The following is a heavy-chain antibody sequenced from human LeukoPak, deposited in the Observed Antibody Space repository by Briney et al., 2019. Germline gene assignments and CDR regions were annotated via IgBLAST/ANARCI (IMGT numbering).Heavy chain of an antibody. J-gene: IGHJ3*02. Sequence: ASVKVSCKASGYTFTSYGISWVRQAPGQGLEWMGWISAYNGNTNYAQKLQGRVTMTTDTSTSTAYMELRSLRSDDTAVYYCARDIGYSGSYYMAFDIWGQGTMVTVSS. CDR2: ISAYNGNT. CDR1: GYTFTSYG. CDR3: ARDIGYSGSYYMAFDI. D-gene: IGHD1-26*01. V-gene: IGHV1-18*01.